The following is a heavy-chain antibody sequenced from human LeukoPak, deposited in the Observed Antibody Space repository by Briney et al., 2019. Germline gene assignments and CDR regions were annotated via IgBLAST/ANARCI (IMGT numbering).Heavy chain of an antibody. CDR3: ARGDSSGWN. CDR2: TSSTGGTT. Sequence: GGSLRLSCAASGFTFSTYGMSWVRQAPGKGLEWVSATSSTGGTTYYADSVKGRFTISRDNSKNTLYLQMNSLRAEDTAVYYCARGDSSGWNWGQGTLVTVSS. CDR1: GFTFSTYG. D-gene: IGHD6-19*01. J-gene: IGHJ4*02. V-gene: IGHV3-23*01.